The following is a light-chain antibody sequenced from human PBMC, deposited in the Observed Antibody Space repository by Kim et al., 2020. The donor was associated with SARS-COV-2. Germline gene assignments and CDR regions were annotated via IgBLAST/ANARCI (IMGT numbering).Light chain of an antibody. V-gene: IGKV1-5*01. CDR2: LAS. Sequence: LQVTQSPSTLSASVGDRVTITCRASQSISGWLAWYQQKPGKAPKLLNFLASTLQVGVPSRFSGSGSGTEFTLTINNLHPDDFAIYYCQHLGTFGLGTKVDIK. CDR3: QHLGT. CDR1: QSISGW. J-gene: IGKJ1*01.